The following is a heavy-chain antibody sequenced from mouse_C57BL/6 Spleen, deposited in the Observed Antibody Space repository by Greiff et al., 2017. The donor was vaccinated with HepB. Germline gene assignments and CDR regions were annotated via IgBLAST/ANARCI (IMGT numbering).Heavy chain of an antibody. CDR3: ARGGTTVAPFAY. J-gene: IGHJ3*01. CDR2: IYPGSGST. Sequence: QVQLQQSGAELVKPGASVKMSCKASGYTFTSYWITWVKQRPGQGLEWIGDIYPGSGSTNYNEKFKSKATLTVDTSSSTAYMQLSSLTSEDSAVYYCARGGTTVAPFAYWGQGTLVTVSA. D-gene: IGHD1-1*01. V-gene: IGHV1-55*01. CDR1: GYTFTSYW.